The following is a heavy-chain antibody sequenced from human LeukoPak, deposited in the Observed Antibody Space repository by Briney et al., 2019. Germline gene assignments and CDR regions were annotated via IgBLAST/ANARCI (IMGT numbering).Heavy chain of an antibody. Sequence: GGSLRLSWAGSGFTFSDYSMKWVRQAPGKGLEWVSSISSGSTYIYYADSVKGRFTISRDNAKNSLYLQMNSLRAEDTAVYYCAREVLMGPRYFDYWGQGTLVTVSS. V-gene: IGHV3-21*01. J-gene: IGHJ4*02. CDR2: ISSGSTYI. D-gene: IGHD3-10*01. CDR1: GFTFSDYS. CDR3: AREVLMGPRYFDY.